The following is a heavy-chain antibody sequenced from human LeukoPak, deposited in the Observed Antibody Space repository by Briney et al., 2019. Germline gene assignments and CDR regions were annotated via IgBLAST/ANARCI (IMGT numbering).Heavy chain of an antibody. Sequence: ASVKVSCKASGYTFTSYDINWVRQATGQGLEWMGWMNPNSGITGYAQKSQGRVTMTRNTSISTAYMELSSPRSEDTAVYYCARGRASGLVPAVFYYYYYGMDVWGQGTTVTVSS. CDR3: ARGRASGLVPAVFYYYYYGMDV. CDR2: MNPNSGIT. V-gene: IGHV1-8*01. J-gene: IGHJ6*02. D-gene: IGHD2-2*01. CDR1: GYTFTSYD.